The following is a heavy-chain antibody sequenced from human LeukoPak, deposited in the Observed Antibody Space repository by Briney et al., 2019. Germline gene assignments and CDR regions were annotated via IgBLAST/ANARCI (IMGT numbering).Heavy chain of an antibody. J-gene: IGHJ4*02. CDR3: ARDSGIAAAGTKVY. Sequence: ASVKVSCKASGYTFTSYGIIWVRQAPGQGLEWMGWISAYNGNTNYAQKLQGRVTMTTDTSTSTAYMELRSLRSDDTAVYYCARDSGIAAAGTKVYWGQGTLVTVSS. CDR2: ISAYNGNT. V-gene: IGHV1-18*01. D-gene: IGHD6-13*01. CDR1: GYTFTSYG.